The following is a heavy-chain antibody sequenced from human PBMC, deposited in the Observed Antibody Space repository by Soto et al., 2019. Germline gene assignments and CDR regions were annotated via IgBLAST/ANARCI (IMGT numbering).Heavy chain of an antibody. J-gene: IGHJ6*04. Sequence: GVSLRRSFAPSGFTFSSYGMYWVRQATGKGLERVVVIWTHGKKKAEGDSVKGRFTISRDNSKNTLFLQMNGLTAEDTAVYFCARDDSGEGSALDMWGKGKMVTVSS. V-gene: IGHV3-33*01. CDR1: GFTFSSYG. CDR3: ARDDSGEGSALDM. D-gene: IGHD3-10*01. CDR2: IWTHGKKK.